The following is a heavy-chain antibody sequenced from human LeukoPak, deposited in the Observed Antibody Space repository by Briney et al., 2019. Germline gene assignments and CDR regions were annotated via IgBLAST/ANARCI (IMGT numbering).Heavy chain of an antibody. CDR3: ARAYYYYYGMDV. V-gene: IGHV1-3*01. Sequence: PGASVKVSCKASGYTFTSYAMHWVRQAPGQRLEWMGWINAGNGNTKYSQKFQGRVTITRDTSASTAYMKLSSLRSEDTAVYYCARAYYYYYGMDVWGQGTTVTVSS. J-gene: IGHJ6*02. CDR2: INAGNGNT. CDR1: GYTFTSYA.